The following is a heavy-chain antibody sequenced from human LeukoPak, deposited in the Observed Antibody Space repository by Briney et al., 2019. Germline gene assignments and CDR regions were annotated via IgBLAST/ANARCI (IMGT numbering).Heavy chain of an antibody. Sequence: SETLSLTCTVSGVSISSFYWSWIRQPPGKGLEWIAYISPSGSTKYNPSLTGRVTISSDTSQSQLSLKLSSVTAADTAVYYCARADTYYYDSSGYPNGFDPWGQGTLVTVSS. CDR3: ARADTYYYDSSGYPNGFDP. D-gene: IGHD3-22*01. V-gene: IGHV4-59*01. CDR2: ISPSGST. J-gene: IGHJ5*02. CDR1: GVSISSFY.